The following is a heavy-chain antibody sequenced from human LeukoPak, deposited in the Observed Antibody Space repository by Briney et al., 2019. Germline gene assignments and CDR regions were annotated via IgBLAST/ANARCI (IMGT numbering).Heavy chain of an antibody. J-gene: IGHJ6*04. CDR2: IYYSGST. V-gene: IGHV4-59*01. CDR1: GGSISSYY. CDR3: ARWADYSSYAEHYGMDV. Sequence: PSETLSLTCTVSGGSISSYYWSWIRQPPGKGLEWIGYIYYSGSTNYNPSLKSRVTISVDTSKNQFSLKLSSVTAADTAVYYCARWADYSSYAEHYGMDVWGKGTTVTVSS. D-gene: IGHD5-12*01.